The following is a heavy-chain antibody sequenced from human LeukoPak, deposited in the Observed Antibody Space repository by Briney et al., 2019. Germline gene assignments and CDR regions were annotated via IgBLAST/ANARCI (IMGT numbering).Heavy chain of an antibody. J-gene: IGHJ4*02. D-gene: IGHD3-3*01. Sequence: ASVKVSCKASGYTFTSYDINWVRQATGQGLEWMGWMNPNSGNTGYAQKLQGRVTMTRNTSISTAYMELSSLRSEDTAVYYCARTDDFWSGDDADYWGQGTLVTVSS. CDR2: MNPNSGNT. CDR3: ARTDDFWSGDDADY. CDR1: GYTFTSYD. V-gene: IGHV1-8*01.